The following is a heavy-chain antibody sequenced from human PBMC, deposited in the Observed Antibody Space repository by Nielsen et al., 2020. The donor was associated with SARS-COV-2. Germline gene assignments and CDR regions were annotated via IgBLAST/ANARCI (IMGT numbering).Heavy chain of an antibody. CDR2: MLYSGNT. J-gene: IGHJ5*02. CDR3: AGYRRTVRYFDP. D-gene: IGHD4-11*01. V-gene: IGHV4-39*01. Sequence: SETLSLTCTVSGGSISSGDYYWGWIRQPPGKGLQWIGSMLYSGNTYYNPSLKSRVTTFVDTSKNQYSLRLTSLTAADTAVYYCAGYRRTVRYFDPWGQGTLVTVSS. CDR1: GGSISSGDYY.